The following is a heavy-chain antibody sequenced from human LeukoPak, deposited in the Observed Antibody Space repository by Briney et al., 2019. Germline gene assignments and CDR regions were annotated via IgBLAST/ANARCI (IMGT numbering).Heavy chain of an antibody. CDR3: AKQQLVRCFDY. Sequence: SQTLSLTCTVSGGSISSGDYYWTWIRQPPGKGLEWIGYMSYSGSTYYNPSLKSRVTVSVDTSKNQFSLKLSSVTAADTAVYYCAKQQLVRCFDYWGQGTLVTVSS. D-gene: IGHD6-13*01. CDR2: MSYSGST. J-gene: IGHJ4*02. V-gene: IGHV4-30-4*01. CDR1: GGSISSGDYY.